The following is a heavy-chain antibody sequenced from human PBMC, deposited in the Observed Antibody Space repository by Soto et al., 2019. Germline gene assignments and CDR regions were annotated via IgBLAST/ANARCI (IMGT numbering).Heavy chain of an antibody. CDR1: GGSITYYY. V-gene: IGHV4-59*01. Sequence: SETLSLTCTVSGGSITYYYWSWIRQPPGKGLEWIGYVYYSGSTDYNPSLKSRVTISVDTSKNQFSLKLSSVTAADTAVYYCARASCVRNYYFNYGGLVTLVAVSS. CDR3: ARASCVRNYYFNY. CDR2: VYYSGST. J-gene: IGHJ4*01. D-gene: IGHD2-15*01.